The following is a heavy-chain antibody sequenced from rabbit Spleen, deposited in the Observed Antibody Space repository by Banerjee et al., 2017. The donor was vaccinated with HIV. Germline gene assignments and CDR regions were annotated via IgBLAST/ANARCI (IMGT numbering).Heavy chain of an antibody. D-gene: IGHD4-2*01. CDR1: GFSFSGTYW. CDR2: ITSDSSGTS. Sequence: QQQLVESGGGLVQPEGSLTLTCTASGFSFSGTYWACWVRQAPGKGLEWIACITSDSSGTSYYASWAKGRFTISKTSSTSVTLQMTSLTAADTATYFCARGSGVAGAGFTLWGPGTLVPVS. V-gene: IGHV1S45*01. J-gene: IGHJ4*01. CDR3: ARGSGVAGAGFTL.